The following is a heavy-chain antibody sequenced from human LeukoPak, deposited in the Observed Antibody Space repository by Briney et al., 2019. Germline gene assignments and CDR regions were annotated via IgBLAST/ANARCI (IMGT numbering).Heavy chain of an antibody. CDR3: ARSAGGSHYDWFDP. J-gene: IGHJ5*02. CDR2: ISGSGGST. V-gene: IGHV3-23*01. CDR1: GFTFSSYA. Sequence: GGSLRLSCAASGFTFSSYAMSWVRQAPGKGLEWVSAISGSGGSTYYADSVKGRFTISRDNAKNALYLQMNSLRDEDTAVYYCARSAGGSHYDWFDPWGQGTLVTVSS. D-gene: IGHD1-26*01.